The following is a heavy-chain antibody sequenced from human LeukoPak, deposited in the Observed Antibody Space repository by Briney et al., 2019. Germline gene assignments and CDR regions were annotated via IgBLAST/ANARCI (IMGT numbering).Heavy chain of an antibody. D-gene: IGHD3-10*01. J-gene: IGHJ4*02. Sequence: PSETLSLTCTVSGGSLSRYYWSWIRQPPGKVLEWIGYISYTGSTTYNSSLKSRVTISLDTSQNQFSLKLTSVTPADTAVYYCARTAKYYYGSETYYFFDYWGQGTLVTVSS. V-gene: IGHV4-59*01. CDR2: ISYTGST. CDR3: ARTAKYYYGSETYYFFDY. CDR1: GGSLSRYY.